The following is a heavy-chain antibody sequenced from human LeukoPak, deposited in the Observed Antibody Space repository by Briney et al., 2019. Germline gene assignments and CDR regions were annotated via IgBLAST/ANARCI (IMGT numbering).Heavy chain of an antibody. CDR2: IYHSGSGST. D-gene: IGHD3-9*01. J-gene: IGHJ5*02. Sequence: PSETLSLTCTVSGGSISSGGHSWSWIRQPPGKGLEWIGYIYHSGSGSTYYNPSLKSRVTISIDKSKNQFSLKLNSVTAADTAVYYCARVEAYYDILTGYYHWFDPWGQGTLVTVSS. V-gene: IGHV4-30-2*01. CDR3: ARVEAYYDILTGYYHWFDP. CDR1: GGSISSGGHS.